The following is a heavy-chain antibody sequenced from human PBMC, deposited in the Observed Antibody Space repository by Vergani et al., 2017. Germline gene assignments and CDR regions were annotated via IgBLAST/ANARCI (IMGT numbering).Heavy chain of an antibody. CDR2: INPSGGHT. D-gene: IGHD3-9*01. Sequence: QVQVVQSGAEVKKSGASVKVSCKTSGYTFSIYYMHWVRQAPGQGLEWMGIINPSGGHTNYAQKFQGRVTMTRDTSTSTVYMELSSLRSEDTAIYYCARGDYGILTGYRYWVQGTLVTVSA. V-gene: IGHV1-46*03. CDR1: GYTFSIYY. J-gene: IGHJ4*02. CDR3: ARGDYGILTGYRY.